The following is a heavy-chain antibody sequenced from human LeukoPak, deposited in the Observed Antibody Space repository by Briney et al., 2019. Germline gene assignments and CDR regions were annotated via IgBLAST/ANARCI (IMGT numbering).Heavy chain of an antibody. D-gene: IGHD5-24*01. CDR3: ARDPRAHDAFDI. J-gene: IGHJ3*02. CDR2: INPNSGGT. V-gene: IGHV1-2*06. Sequence: ASVKVSCKASGYTFTGYYMHWVRQAPGQGLEWMGRINPNSGGTNYAQKFQGRVTMTRDTSLSTAYMELSRLRSDDTAVYYCARDPRAHDAFDIWGQGTMVTVSS. CDR1: GYTFTGYY.